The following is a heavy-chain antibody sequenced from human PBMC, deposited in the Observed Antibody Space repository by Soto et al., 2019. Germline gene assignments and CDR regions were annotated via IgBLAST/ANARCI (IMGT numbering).Heavy chain of an antibody. J-gene: IGHJ5*02. V-gene: IGHV4-39*01. Sequence: QLQLQESGPGLVKPSETLSLTCNVTGGSISSSSYYWGWIRQPPGKGLEWIGSIYYSGSTYYNPSLKSRVTISVDTSKNQFSLKLSSVTAADTAVYYCARRIVVVVAATRGVASWFDPWGQGTLVTVSS. CDR1: GGSISSSSYY. D-gene: IGHD2-15*01. CDR3: ARRIVVVVAATRGVASWFDP. CDR2: IYYSGST.